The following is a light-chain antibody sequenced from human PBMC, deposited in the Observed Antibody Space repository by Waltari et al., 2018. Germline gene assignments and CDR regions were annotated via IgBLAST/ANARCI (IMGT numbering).Light chain of an antibody. V-gene: IGKV1-5*03. J-gene: IGKJ3*01. CDR2: KAS. CDR3: QQSYSTPFT. Sequence: DIQMTQSPSTLSAPVGDRVTITCRASQSIRSWLAWYQQKPGKAPKLLISKASTLESGVPSRFSGSGSGTEFTLTISSLQPDDFATYYCQQSYSTPFTFGPGTKVDIK. CDR1: QSIRSW.